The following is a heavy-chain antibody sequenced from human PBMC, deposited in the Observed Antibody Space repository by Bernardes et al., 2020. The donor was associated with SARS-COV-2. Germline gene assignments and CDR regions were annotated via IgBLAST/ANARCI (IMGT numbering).Heavy chain of an antibody. J-gene: IGHJ6*02. CDR1: GGSISSGGYF. D-gene: IGHD4-4*01. CDR2: IYHLGRT. Sequence: SETLSLTCTVSGGSISSGGYFWSWIRQHPGEGLEWIGHIYHLGRTYYNPSLKSRVTISVDASKNQFSLNLSSVIAADTAVYYCARGPYDYINYYGMDVWGQGTTVTVSS. V-gene: IGHV4-31*03. CDR3: ARGPYDYINYYGMDV.